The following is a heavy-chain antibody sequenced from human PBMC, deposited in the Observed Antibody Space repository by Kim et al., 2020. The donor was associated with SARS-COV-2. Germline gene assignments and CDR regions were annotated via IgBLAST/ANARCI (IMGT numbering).Heavy chain of an antibody. D-gene: IGHD7-27*01. CDR2: ISPSSVSI. Sequence: GGSLRLSCAASGFTFSDHYIIWIRQAPGKGLQWVSYISPSSVSISFADHVKGRFTISRENAKNSVYLQMNNLRLEDTAVYYCTRGGITGDSASDYWGQGTLVTVSS. J-gene: IGHJ4*02. CDR1: GFTFSDHY. CDR3: TRGGITGDSASDY. V-gene: IGHV3-11*05.